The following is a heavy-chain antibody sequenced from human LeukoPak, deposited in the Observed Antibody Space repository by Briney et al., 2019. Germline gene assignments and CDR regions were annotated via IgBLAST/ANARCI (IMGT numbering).Heavy chain of an antibody. CDR2: INHSGST. J-gene: IGHJ4*02. CDR1: GGSFRGYY. V-gene: IGHV4-34*01. CDR3: ARGNIAARRGNFDY. Sequence: PSETLSLTCAVYGGSFRGYYWSWLRQPPGKGLEWIGEINHSGSTNYNQSLKSRVTISVDTSKNQFSLKLSSVTAADAAVYYCARGNIAARRGNFDYWGQGTLVTVSS. D-gene: IGHD6-6*01.